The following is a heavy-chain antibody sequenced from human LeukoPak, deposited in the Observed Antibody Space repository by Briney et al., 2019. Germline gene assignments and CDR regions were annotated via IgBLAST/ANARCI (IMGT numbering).Heavy chain of an antibody. V-gene: IGHV1-2*02. CDR3: ASDRRYSGSYPYYFDY. J-gene: IGHJ4*02. D-gene: IGHD1-26*01. Sequence: ASVTVSFKSSGYTFTVYYMHWVRQAPGQGLEWMGWINPNSGGTNYAQKFQGRVTMTRDTSISTAYMELSRLRSDDTAVYYCASDRRYSGSYPYYFDYWGQGTLVTVSS. CDR1: GYTFTVYY. CDR2: INPNSGGT.